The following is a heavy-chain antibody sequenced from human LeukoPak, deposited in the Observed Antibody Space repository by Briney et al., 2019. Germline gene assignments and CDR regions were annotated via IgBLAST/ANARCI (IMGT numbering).Heavy chain of an antibody. D-gene: IGHD3-10*01. CDR1: GYTFTGYY. Sequence: GASVKVSCKASGYTFTGYYMHWVRQAPGQGLEWMGWINPKSGGTNYAQKFQGRVTMTRDTSISTAYMELSRLRSDDTAVYYCARVEWSFYGSESYGFFDFWGQGTLVTVSS. CDR2: INPKSGGT. J-gene: IGHJ4*03. CDR3: ARVEWSFYGSESYGFFDF. V-gene: IGHV1-2*02.